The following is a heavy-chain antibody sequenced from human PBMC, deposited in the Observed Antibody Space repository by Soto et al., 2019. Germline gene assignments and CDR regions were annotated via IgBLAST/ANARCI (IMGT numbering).Heavy chain of an antibody. D-gene: IGHD3-3*01. CDR2: INHHGGST. CDR3: ARSSGGNFGIIIEGSNWFDP. Sequence: QVQLVQSGAEVKRPGASVKVSCKAPGDTFTSYYLNWVRQAPGQGLEWMGVINHHGGSTKYAQKFQGRITMTRDTSRSTVYMELSSLRSDDTAIYYCARSSGGNFGIIIEGSNWFDPWGQGTLVTVSS. V-gene: IGHV1-46*01. J-gene: IGHJ5*02. CDR1: GDTFTSYY.